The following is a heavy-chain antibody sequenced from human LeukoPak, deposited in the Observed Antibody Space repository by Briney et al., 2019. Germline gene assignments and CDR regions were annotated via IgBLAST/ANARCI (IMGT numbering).Heavy chain of an antibody. CDR3: ARICSTTDCLISA. J-gene: IGHJ4*02. Sequence: TGGSLRLSCAASRFTFSGYWMHWVRQAPGKGLVWVARISTDGSYTSYADCVKGRFTISRDNARNTVYLQMSSLRAEDTAIYYCARICSTTDCLISAWGQGTLVTVSS. D-gene: IGHD2-2*01. CDR1: RFTFSGYW. CDR2: ISTDGSYT. V-gene: IGHV3-74*01.